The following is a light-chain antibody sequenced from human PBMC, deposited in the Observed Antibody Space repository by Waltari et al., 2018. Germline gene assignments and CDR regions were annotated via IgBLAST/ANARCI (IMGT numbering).Light chain of an antibody. Sequence: QSALTQPASVSGSPGQSITISCTGTSSDVGGYNYVSWYQQHPGKAPKRMIYEVGNRPSGVSNRFSGSKSGNTASLTISGLQAEDEADYYCSSYTSSSTRVFGGGTKLTVL. CDR3: SSYTSSSTRV. V-gene: IGLV2-14*01. CDR2: EVG. CDR1: SSDVGGYNY. J-gene: IGLJ2*01.